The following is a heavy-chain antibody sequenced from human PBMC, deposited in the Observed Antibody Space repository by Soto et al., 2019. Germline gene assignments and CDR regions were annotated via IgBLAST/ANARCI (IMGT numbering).Heavy chain of an antibody. J-gene: IGHJ4*02. D-gene: IGHD3-22*01. V-gene: IGHV3-23*01. Sequence: GGSLRLSCAASGFTFSSYAMSWVRQAPGKGLEWVSAISGSGGSTYYPASVKGRFTISRDNSKNTLYLQMNSLRSEDTAVYYCAKETPYYDSSGYYVSWGQGTLVTVSS. CDR3: AKETPYYDSSGYYVS. CDR1: GFTFSSYA. CDR2: ISGSGGST.